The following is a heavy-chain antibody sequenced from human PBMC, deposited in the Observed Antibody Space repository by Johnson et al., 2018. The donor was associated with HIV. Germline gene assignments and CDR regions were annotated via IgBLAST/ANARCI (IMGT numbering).Heavy chain of an antibody. CDR3: ARDRPPGATLSDAFDI. D-gene: IGHD1-26*01. Sequence: VQLVESGGGLVQPGGSLRLSCAPSGFTFDDYGMRLVRQAPGKGLEWVSGINWNGGSTGYADSVKGRFTISRDNSKNSLYLQMNSLRAEDTAVYYCARDRPPGATLSDAFDIWGQGTMVTVSS. J-gene: IGHJ3*02. CDR2: INWNGGST. CDR1: GFTFDDYG. V-gene: IGHV3-20*04.